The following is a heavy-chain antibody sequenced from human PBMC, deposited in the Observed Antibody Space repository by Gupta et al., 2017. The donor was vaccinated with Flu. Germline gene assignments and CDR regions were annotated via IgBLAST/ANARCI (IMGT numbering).Heavy chain of an antibody. CDR3: ARDIDTAMVTSHYFDL. D-gene: IGHD5-18*01. J-gene: IGHJ4*02. CDR2: ISYEGSKK. CDR1: VFTLSSHG. Sequence: QVQLVGSGGGVAQPGTSLRLSCIGSVFTLSSHGMHWVRQAPGKGLEWVAVISYEGSKKRYADSVKGRFTISRDNSMNTLYLEVNSLRVEDTAMYFCARDIDTAMVTSHYFDLWGQGILVIASS. V-gene: IGHV3-30*03.